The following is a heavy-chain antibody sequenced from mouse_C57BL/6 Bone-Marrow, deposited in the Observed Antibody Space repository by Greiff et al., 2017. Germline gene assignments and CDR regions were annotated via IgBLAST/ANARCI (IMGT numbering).Heavy chain of an antibody. Sequence: LQESGPELVKPGASVKISCKASGYAFSRSWMNWVKQRPGKGLEWIGRIYPGDGDTNYNGKFKGKATLTADKSSSTAYMQLSSLTSEDSAVYFCARAYWLDYWGQGTTLTVSS. CDR3: ARAYWLDY. V-gene: IGHV1-82*01. CDR2: IYPGDGDT. CDR1: GYAFSRSW. J-gene: IGHJ2*01. D-gene: IGHD1-1*01.